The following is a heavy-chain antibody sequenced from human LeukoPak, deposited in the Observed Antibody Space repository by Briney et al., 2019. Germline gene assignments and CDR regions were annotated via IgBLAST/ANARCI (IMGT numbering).Heavy chain of an antibody. Sequence: PSETLSLTCTVSGGSISSGSYYWSWIRQPAGKGLEWIGRIYTSGSTNYNPSLKSRVTISVDTSKNQFSLKLSSVTAADTAVYYCATSWLPTGGYYYYMDVWGKGTTVTVS. J-gene: IGHJ6*03. CDR2: IYTSGST. CDR3: ATSWLPTGGYYYYMDV. D-gene: IGHD6-19*01. CDR1: GGSISSGSYY. V-gene: IGHV4-61*02.